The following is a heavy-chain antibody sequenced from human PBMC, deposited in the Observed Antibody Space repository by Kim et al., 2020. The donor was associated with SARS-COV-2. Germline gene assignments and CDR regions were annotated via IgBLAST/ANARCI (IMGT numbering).Heavy chain of an antibody. D-gene: IGHD1-26*01. CDR3: ASDGVGDTAFFGYHDY. CDR2: IRYDGSNI. J-gene: IGHJ4*02. CDR1: GFNFGRFG. Sequence: GGSLRLSCVVSGFNFGRFGMHWVRQAPGKGLEWVAIIRYDGSNIQYSESVKGRFTISRDNSKSTVYLQMDSLGVDDTALYYCASDGVGDTAFFGYHDYWGQGTLVSVSS. V-gene: IGHV3-33*01.